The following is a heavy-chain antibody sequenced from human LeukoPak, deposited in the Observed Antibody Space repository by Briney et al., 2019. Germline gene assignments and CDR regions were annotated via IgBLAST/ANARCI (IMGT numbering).Heavy chain of an antibody. Sequence: SVKVSCKASGGTFSSYAISWVRQAPGQGLEWMGRIIPIFGIANYAQKFQGRVTITADKSTSTAYMELSSLRSEDTAVYYCARDQGIAAAGTFDYWGQGTLVTVSS. J-gene: IGHJ4*02. D-gene: IGHD6-13*01. V-gene: IGHV1-69*04. CDR2: IIPIFGIA. CDR3: ARDQGIAAAGTFDY. CDR1: GGTFSSYA.